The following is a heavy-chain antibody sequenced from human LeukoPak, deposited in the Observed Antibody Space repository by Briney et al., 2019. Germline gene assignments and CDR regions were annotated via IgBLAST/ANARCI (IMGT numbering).Heavy chain of an antibody. J-gene: IGHJ4*02. CDR2: IYTSGST. CDR1: GGSISSGGYY. Sequence: PSETLSLTCTVSGGSISSGGYYWSWIRQPAGKGLEWIGRIYTSGSTNYNPSLKSRVTMSVDTSKNQFSLKLSSVTAADTAVYYCARKVANSSPYDYWGQGTLVTVSS. V-gene: IGHV4-61*02. D-gene: IGHD6-13*01. CDR3: ARKVANSSPYDY.